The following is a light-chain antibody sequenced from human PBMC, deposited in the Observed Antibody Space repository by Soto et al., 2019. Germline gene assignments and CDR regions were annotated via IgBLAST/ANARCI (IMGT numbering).Light chain of an antibody. CDR3: QQYGRSPPVT. Sequence: EIVLTQSPGTLSLSPGERATLSCRASHSVSSSYLGWYQQKPGQAPRLLIYGASGRATGIPDRFSGSGSGTDFPLTISSLEPEDFAVYYCQQYGRSPPVTFGPGTKVDIK. J-gene: IGKJ3*01. CDR2: GAS. V-gene: IGKV3-20*01. CDR1: HSVSSSY.